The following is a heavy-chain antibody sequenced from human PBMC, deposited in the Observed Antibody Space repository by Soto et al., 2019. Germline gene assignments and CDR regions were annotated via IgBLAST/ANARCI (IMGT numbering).Heavy chain of an antibody. CDR2: IYYSGST. Sequence: QVQMQESGPGLVKPSETLSLTCTVSGGSISSYYWSWIRQPPGKGLEWIGYIYYSGSTNYNPSLKSRVTISVDTSKNQFSLKLSSVTAADTAVYYCARDRPVRYTIFGVVNYYYYMDVWGKGTTVTVSS. CDR3: ARDRPVRYTIFGVVNYYYYMDV. D-gene: IGHD3-3*01. J-gene: IGHJ6*03. CDR1: GGSISSYY. V-gene: IGHV4-59*01.